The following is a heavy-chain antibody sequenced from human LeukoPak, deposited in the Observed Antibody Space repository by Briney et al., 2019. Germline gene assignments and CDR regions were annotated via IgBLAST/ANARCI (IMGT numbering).Heavy chain of an antibody. Sequence: SETLSLTCTVSGGSISSGDYYWSWIRQPPGEGLEWIGYIYYSGSTYYNPSLKSRVTISVDTSKNQFSLKLSSVTAADTAVYYCARGRRGMGATRSDAFDIWGQGTMVTVSS. CDR3: ARGRRGMGATRSDAFDI. J-gene: IGHJ3*02. D-gene: IGHD1-26*01. CDR1: GGSISSGDYY. CDR2: IYYSGST. V-gene: IGHV4-30-4*08.